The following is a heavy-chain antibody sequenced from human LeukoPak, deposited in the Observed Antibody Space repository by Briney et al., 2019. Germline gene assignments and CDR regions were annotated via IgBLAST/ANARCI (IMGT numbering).Heavy chain of an antibody. J-gene: IGHJ4*02. CDR1: GGSISSYY. D-gene: IGHD3-22*01. CDR2: IYYSGST. CDR3: AGLDSSGYYYPLY. Sequence: SETLSLTCTVSGGSISSYYWSWIRQPPGKGLEWIGYIYYSGSTNYNPSLKSRVTISVDTSKNQFSLKLSSVTAADTAVYYCAGLDSSGYYYPLYWGQGTLVTVSS. V-gene: IGHV4-59*08.